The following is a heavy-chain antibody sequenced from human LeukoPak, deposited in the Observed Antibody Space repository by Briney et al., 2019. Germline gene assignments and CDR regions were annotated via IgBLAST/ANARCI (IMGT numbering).Heavy chain of an antibody. D-gene: IGHD3-22*01. CDR2: INHSGST. Sequence: SETLSLTCAVYGGSFSGYYWSWIRQPPGKGLEWIGEINHSGSTNYNPSLKSRVTISVDTSKNQFSLKLSSVTAADMAVYYCARGIRYYYDSSGPYWFDPWGQGTLVTVSS. CDR1: GGSFSGYY. J-gene: IGHJ5*02. CDR3: ARGIRYYYDSSGPYWFDP. V-gene: IGHV4-34*01.